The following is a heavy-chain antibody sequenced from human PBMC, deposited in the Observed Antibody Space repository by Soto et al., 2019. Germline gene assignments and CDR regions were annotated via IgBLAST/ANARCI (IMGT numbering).Heavy chain of an antibody. J-gene: IGHJ5*02. CDR1: GASLRGYY. CDR2: IYATGSP. Sequence: SETLCLTCNVSGASLRGYYWSWIRQPPGKGLEWIGGIYATGSPDYNPSLKSRMTIPVDMTKKQFCLTLRSVAAADTAMYYCVRDGTKNLRHWFDPWGQGILVTVSS. V-gene: IGHV4-4*07. D-gene: IGHD1-1*01. CDR3: VRDGTKNLRHWFDP.